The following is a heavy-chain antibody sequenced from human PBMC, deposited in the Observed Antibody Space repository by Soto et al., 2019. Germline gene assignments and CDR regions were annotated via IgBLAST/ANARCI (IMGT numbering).Heavy chain of an antibody. CDR2: IYYSGST. Sequence: PSETLSLTCTVSGGSISSGDYYWSWIRQPPGKGLEWIGYIYYSGSTYYNPSLKSRVTISVDTSKNQFSLKLSSVTAADTAVYYYAREGHTGYSSSWFDYWGQGTLVTVSS. V-gene: IGHV4-30-4*01. J-gene: IGHJ5*01. CDR1: GGSISSGDYY. D-gene: IGHD6-13*01. CDR3: AREGHTGYSSSWFDY.